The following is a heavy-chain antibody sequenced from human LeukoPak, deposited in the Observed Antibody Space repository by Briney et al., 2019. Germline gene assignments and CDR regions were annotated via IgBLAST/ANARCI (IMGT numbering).Heavy chain of an antibody. CDR3: VRDGYNYADY. CDR2: IYSGGST. V-gene: IGHV3-53*01. CDR1: GFTVSSNY. D-gene: IGHD5-24*01. Sequence: HTGGSLRLSCAASGFTVSSNYMSWVRQAPGKGLEWVSVIYSGGSTYYADSVKGRFTISRDNSKNTLYLQMNSLRAEDTAVYYCVRDGYNYADYWGQGTLVTVSS. J-gene: IGHJ4*02.